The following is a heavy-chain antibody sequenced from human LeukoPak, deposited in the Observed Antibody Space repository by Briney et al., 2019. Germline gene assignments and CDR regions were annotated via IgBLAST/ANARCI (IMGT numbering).Heavy chain of an antibody. CDR1: GFTFSSYS. Sequence: GGSLRLSCAASGFTFSSYSMNWVRQAPGKGLEWVSSISSSSSYIYYADSVKGRFTISRDNAKNSLYLQMNSLRAEDTAVYYCARAHTAMVYYFDYWGQGTLVTVSS. CDR2: ISSSSSYI. CDR3: ARAHTAMVYYFDY. V-gene: IGHV3-21*01. D-gene: IGHD5-18*01. J-gene: IGHJ4*02.